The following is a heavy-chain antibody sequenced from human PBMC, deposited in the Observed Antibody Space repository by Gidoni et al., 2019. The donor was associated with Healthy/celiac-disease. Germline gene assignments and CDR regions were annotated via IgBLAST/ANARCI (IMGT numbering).Heavy chain of an antibody. J-gene: IGHJ5*02. V-gene: IGHV4-39*07. CDR3: ARDVLGYCSGGSCSWPFDP. D-gene: IGHD2-15*01. CDR1: GGSISSSSYY. CDR2: IYYSGST. Sequence: QLHLQESGPGLVKPSETLSLTCTVSGGSISSSSYYWGWIRQPPGRGLEWIGSIYYSGSTYYNPSLKSRVTISVDTSKNQFSLKLSSVTAADTAVYYCARDVLGYCSGGSCSWPFDPWGQGTLVTVSS.